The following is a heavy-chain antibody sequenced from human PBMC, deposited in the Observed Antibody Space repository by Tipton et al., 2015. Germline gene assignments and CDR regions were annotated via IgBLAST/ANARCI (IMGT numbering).Heavy chain of an antibody. V-gene: IGHV4-59*01. CDR2: IYYSGST. CDR1: GGSISTYY. J-gene: IGHJ5*02. Sequence: TLSLTCTVSGGSISTYYWSWIRQPPGKGLEWIGYIYYSGSTNYSPSLESRVTISLDTAKNQFSLKMRSVTSADTAVYYCARDRDVGATNYFDPWGQGTLVTVS. D-gene: IGHD1-26*01. CDR3: ARDRDVGATNYFDP.